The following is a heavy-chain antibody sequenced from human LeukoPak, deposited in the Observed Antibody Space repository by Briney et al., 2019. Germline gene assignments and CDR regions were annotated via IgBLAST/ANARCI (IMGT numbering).Heavy chain of an antibody. Sequence: GESLKISCKGSGYRFTTYWIGWVRQMPGKGLEWMGIIYPLDSDIRYSPSFQGQVTISAAKSITTAYLQWSSLQASDTAMYYCATPLTTPGGFDYWGQGTLVTVSS. V-gene: IGHV5-51*01. J-gene: IGHJ4*02. CDR1: GYRFTTYW. CDR3: ATPLTTPGGFDY. D-gene: IGHD4-11*01. CDR2: IYPLDSDI.